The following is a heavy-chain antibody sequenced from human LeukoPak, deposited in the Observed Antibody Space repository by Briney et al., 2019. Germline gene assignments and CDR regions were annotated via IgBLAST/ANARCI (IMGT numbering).Heavy chain of an antibody. CDR1: GFTFSSYE. V-gene: IGHV3-48*03. J-gene: IGHJ3*02. CDR2: ISSSGSTI. Sequence: GGSLRLSCAASGFTFSSYEMNWVRQAPGKGLEWVSYISSSGSTIYYADSVKGRFTISRDNAKNSLYLQMNSLRAEDTAVYYCAREGDSLEWELLSSAFDIWGQGTMVTVSS. D-gene: IGHD1-26*01. CDR3: AREGDSLEWELLSSAFDI.